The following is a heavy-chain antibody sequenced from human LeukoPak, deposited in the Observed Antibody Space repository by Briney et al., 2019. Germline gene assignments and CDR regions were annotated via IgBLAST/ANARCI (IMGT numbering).Heavy chain of an antibody. D-gene: IGHD5-18*01. Sequence: PSQTLSLTCVVSGGSISRGSYYWNWIRQPAGTGLEWMGRIYNSGSTNYNPSLKSRVTISADMSKNQFSLKLSSVTAADTAVYYCARGRAAMVYYWGQGTLVTVSS. CDR1: GGSISRGSYY. J-gene: IGHJ4*02. CDR2: IYNSGST. CDR3: ARGRAAMVYY. V-gene: IGHV4-61*02.